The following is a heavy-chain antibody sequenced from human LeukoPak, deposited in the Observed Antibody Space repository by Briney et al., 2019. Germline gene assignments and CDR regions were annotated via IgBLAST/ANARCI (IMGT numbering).Heavy chain of an antibody. J-gene: IGHJ5*02. CDR1: GGSFSGNY. V-gene: IGHV4-34*01. CDR2: INHSGST. D-gene: IGHD2-15*01. CDR3: ARAAPFNLVVVAYPPLGWFDP. Sequence: PSETLSLTCAVYGGSFSGNYWSWIRQPPGKGLEWIGEINHSGSTNYNPSLKSRVTISVDTSKNQFSLKLSSVTAADTAVYYCARAAPFNLVVVAYPPLGWFDPWGQGTLVTVSS.